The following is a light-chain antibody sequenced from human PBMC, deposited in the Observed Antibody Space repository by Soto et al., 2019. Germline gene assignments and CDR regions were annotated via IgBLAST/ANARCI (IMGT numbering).Light chain of an antibody. Sequence: QAVLTQPPSVSAAPGQKVTISCSGSSSNIANNYVSWYQQLPGTAPKLLIYDNDNRPSGIPDRFSGSKSGTSATLGITGLQTGYEADYYCGTWDSSLSAYVFGTGTKLTVL. V-gene: IGLV1-51*01. CDR3: GTWDSSLSAYV. CDR2: DND. J-gene: IGLJ1*01. CDR1: SSNIANNY.